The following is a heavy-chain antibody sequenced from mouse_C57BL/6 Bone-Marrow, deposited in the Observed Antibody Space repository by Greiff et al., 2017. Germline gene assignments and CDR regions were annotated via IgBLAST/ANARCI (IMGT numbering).Heavy chain of an antibody. CDR1: GYAFSSYW. Sequence: VQLQQSGAELVKPGASVKISCKASGYAFSSYWMNWVKQRPGKGLEWIGQIDPGDGDTNYNGKFKGKATLTADKSSSTAYMQLSSLTSEDSAVYFCARNFYDRSSRYYFDYWVQGTTLTVSS. CDR2: IDPGDGDT. D-gene: IGHD2-3*01. J-gene: IGHJ2*01. V-gene: IGHV1-80*01. CDR3: ARNFYDRSSRYYFDY.